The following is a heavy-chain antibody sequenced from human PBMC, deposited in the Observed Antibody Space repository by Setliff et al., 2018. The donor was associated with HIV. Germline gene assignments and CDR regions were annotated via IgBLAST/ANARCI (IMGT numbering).Heavy chain of an antibody. Sequence: GGSLRLSCAASGFTFSSYGMHWVRQAPGKGPEWVAVIWYDGSNKYHADSVKGRFTISRDNSKTTLFLQMNSLRAEDTAVYYCARDPPGIAVAGTDIWGQGTMVTVS. J-gene: IGHJ3*02. D-gene: IGHD6-19*01. CDR3: ARDPPGIAVAGTDI. CDR1: GFTFSSYG. V-gene: IGHV3-33*01. CDR2: IWYDGSNK.